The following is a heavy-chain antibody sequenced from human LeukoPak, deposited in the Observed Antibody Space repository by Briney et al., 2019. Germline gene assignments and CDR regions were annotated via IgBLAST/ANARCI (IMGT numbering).Heavy chain of an antibody. CDR1: GGSVSSYY. Sequence: SETLSLTCTVSGGSVSSYYWSWIRQPPGKGLEWIGYIYYSGSTNYNPSLKSRVTIAVDTSKNQFSLKLSSVTAADTAVYHCARDNWNYGSSMDVWGQGTTVTVSS. V-gene: IGHV4-59*02. J-gene: IGHJ6*02. CDR2: IYYSGST. CDR3: ARDNWNYGSSMDV. D-gene: IGHD1-7*01.